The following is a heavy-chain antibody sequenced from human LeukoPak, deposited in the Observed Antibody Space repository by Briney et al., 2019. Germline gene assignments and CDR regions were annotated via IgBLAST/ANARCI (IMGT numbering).Heavy chain of an antibody. V-gene: IGHV3-23*01. CDR3: AKSGLFYDILTGYYYFDY. CDR2: ISGSGGST. CDR1: GFTFSSYA. J-gene: IGHJ4*02. Sequence: PGGSLTLSCAASGFTFSSYAMSWVRQAPGTGLEWVSAISGSGGSTYYADSVKGRFTISRDNSKNTLYLQMNSLIAEDTAVYYCAKSGLFYDILTGYYYFDYWGQRTLVSVSS. D-gene: IGHD3-9*01.